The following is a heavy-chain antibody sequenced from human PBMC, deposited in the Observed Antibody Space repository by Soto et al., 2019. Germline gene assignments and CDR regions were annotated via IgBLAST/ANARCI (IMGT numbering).Heavy chain of an antibody. CDR3: ALYCSSTSCYLGGMDV. Sequence: GGSLRLSCSASGFTFSSYAMHWVRQAPGKGLEYVSAISSNGGSTYYADSVKVRFTISRDNSKNTLYLQMSSLRAEDTAVYYCALYCSSTSCYLGGMDVWGQGTTVTVSS. CDR1: GFTFSSYA. V-gene: IGHV3-64D*06. D-gene: IGHD2-2*01. J-gene: IGHJ6*02. CDR2: ISSNGGST.